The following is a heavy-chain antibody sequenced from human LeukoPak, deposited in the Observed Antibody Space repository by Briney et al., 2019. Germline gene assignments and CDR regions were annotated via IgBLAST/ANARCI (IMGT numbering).Heavy chain of an antibody. Sequence: SETLSLTCAVYGGSFSGYYWSWIRQPPGKGLEWIGEINHSGSTNYSPSLKSRVTISLDTSRNHFSLKLNSVTAADTAVYYCARDSLHCNGGRCFHMRVFDYWGQGALVTVSS. CDR3: ARDSLHCNGGRCFHMRVFDY. D-gene: IGHD2-15*01. V-gene: IGHV4-34*01. J-gene: IGHJ4*02. CDR1: GGSFSGYY. CDR2: INHSGST.